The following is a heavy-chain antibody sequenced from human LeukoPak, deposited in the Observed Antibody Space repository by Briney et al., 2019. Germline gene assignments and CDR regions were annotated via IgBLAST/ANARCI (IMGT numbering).Heavy chain of an antibody. CDR3: ARDPYRFAFDI. J-gene: IGHJ3*02. CDR2: INVDGTAE. CDR1: AFALSTYT. Sequence: PGGSLRLSCAASAFALSTYTMEWVRLAPGQGLEWVANINVDGTAEYYVDSVKGRFTISRDNAKNSLYLQMNSLRAEDTAVYYCARDPYRFAFDIWGQGTVVLVSS. V-gene: IGHV3-7*03. D-gene: IGHD1-26*01.